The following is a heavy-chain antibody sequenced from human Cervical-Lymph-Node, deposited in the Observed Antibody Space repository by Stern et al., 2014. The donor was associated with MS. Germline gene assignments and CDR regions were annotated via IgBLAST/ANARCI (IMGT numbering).Heavy chain of an antibody. CDR1: GFTFSSYG. Sequence: QVQLVESGGAVVQPGRSLRLSCAASGFTFSSYGMHWVRQAPGKGLEWVTVISYDGNHKYYAASVKGRFTISRDNSKNTLHLQMNNVTPDDTAIYYCARDYEDTSMLFDHWGQGTLVTVSS. V-gene: IGHV3-30*03. J-gene: IGHJ4*02. D-gene: IGHD2-8*01. CDR3: ARDYEDTSMLFDH. CDR2: ISYDGNHK.